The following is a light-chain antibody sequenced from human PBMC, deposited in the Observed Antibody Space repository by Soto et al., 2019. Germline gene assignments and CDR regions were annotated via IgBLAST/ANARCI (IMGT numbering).Light chain of an antibody. CDR2: GAS. CDR1: QSVSSD. V-gene: IGKV3-15*01. CDR3: QKYKNWWT. Sequence: EIVMTQSPATLSVSPGERATLSCRASQSVSSDLAWYQQKPGQAPRLLVYGASTRATGIPARFSGSGSGTEFTLTISSLQSEDFAVYYCQKYKNWWTFGQGIKVEIK. J-gene: IGKJ1*01.